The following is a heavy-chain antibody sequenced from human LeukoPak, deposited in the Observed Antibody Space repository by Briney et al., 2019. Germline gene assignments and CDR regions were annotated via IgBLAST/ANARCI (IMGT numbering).Heavy chain of an antibody. CDR1: DYTFTSYG. Sequence: ASVKLSCTASDYTFTSYGISWVRQAPGPGLEWMGLVRTYNGNTNYAKKPQGRVTMTTHTSMTTAYIELRSPLSEDPAMSYCTRGRYCSGGTSYSQYYDYCGQGALVIVSS. CDR3: TRGRYCSGGTSYSQYYDY. V-gene: IGHV1-18*01. CDR2: VRTYNGNT. D-gene: IGHD2-15*01. J-gene: IGHJ4*02.